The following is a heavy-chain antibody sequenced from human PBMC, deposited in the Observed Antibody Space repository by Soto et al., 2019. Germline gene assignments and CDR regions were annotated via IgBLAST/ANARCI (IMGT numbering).Heavy chain of an antibody. V-gene: IGHV3-73*01. CDR3: TRLGSDSGSGGTSFDI. D-gene: IGHD3-22*01. CDR2: IRNIANNYAT. Sequence: GGSLRLSCAASGFTFSASAIHWVRQASGKGLEWVGRIRNIANNYATAYVASLRGRFTISRDDSKNTAYLQMSSLEAEDTAVYYCTRLGSDSGSGGTSFDIWGRGTSVTVSS. J-gene: IGHJ3*02. CDR1: GFTFSASA.